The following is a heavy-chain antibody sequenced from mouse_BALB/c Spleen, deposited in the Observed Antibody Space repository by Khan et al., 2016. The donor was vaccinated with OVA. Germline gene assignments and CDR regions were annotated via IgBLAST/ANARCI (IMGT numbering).Heavy chain of an antibody. Sequence: VQLQESGPGLVAPSQSLSITCTVSGFSLDKYSVHWIRQSPGKGLEWLGVIWSAGSTDYNADLISRLTITKDNSRSQVFFKVNSLQPNDTAIYYCARRGYDYGRGALFVYWGQGTLVTVSA. J-gene: IGHJ3*01. V-gene: IGHV2-2*02. CDR3: ARRGYDYGRGALFVY. D-gene: IGHD2-4*01. CDR1: GFSLDKYS. CDR2: IWSAGST.